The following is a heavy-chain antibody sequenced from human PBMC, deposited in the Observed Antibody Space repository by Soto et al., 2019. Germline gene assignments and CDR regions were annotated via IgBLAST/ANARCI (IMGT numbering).Heavy chain of an antibody. CDR3: ARDRNYYDSSGYRYYYYGMDV. Sequence: QVQLVQSGAEVKKPGSSVKVSCKASGGTFSSYAISWVRQAPGQGLEWMGGIIPIFGTANYAQKFQGRVTITADESTSTAYMELSSLRSEDTAVYYCARDRNYYDSSGYRYYYYGMDVWGQGTTVTVSS. CDR1: GGTFSSYA. V-gene: IGHV1-69*01. J-gene: IGHJ6*02. D-gene: IGHD3-22*01. CDR2: IIPIFGTA.